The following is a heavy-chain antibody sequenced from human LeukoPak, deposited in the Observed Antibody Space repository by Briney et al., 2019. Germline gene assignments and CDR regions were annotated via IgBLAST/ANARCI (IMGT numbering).Heavy chain of an antibody. J-gene: IGHJ5*02. V-gene: IGHV4-39*02. Sequence: SETLSLTCTVSGGSISSSSYYWGWLRQPPGKGLEWIGSIYYSGSTYYSPSLKSRVTISVDTSKNRFSLKLSSVTAADTAVYYCARELLSAASWSDPWGQGTLVTVSS. CDR2: IYYSGST. CDR3: ARELLSAASWSDP. D-gene: IGHD1-26*01. CDR1: GGSISSSSYY.